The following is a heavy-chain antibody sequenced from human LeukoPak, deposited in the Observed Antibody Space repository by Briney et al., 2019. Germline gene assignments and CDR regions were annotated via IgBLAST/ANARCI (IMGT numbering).Heavy chain of an antibody. V-gene: IGHV4-38-2*02. Sequence: KPSETLSLTCTVSSYSISSGYYWGWIRQPPGKGLEWIGSIYHSGSTYYNPSLKSRVTISVDRSKNQFSLKLSSVTAADTAVYYCARGPKRDRMDVWGKGTTVTVSS. CDR3: ARGPKRDRMDV. J-gene: IGHJ6*03. CDR1: SYSISSGYY. CDR2: IYHSGST.